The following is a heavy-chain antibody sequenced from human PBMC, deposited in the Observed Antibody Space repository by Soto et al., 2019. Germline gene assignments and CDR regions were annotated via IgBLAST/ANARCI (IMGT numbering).Heavy chain of an antibody. CDR1: GFTFSSYA. J-gene: IGHJ6*02. D-gene: IGHD3-10*01. CDR2: ISYDGSNK. V-gene: IGHV3-30-3*01. CDR3: ARDDTMVRGVIPYYYYYGMDV. Sequence: GESLRLSCAASGFTFSSYAMHWVRQAPGKGLEWVAVISYDGSNKYYADSVTGRFTISRDTSKNTLYLQMNSLRAEDTAVYYCARDDTMVRGVIPYYYYYGMDVWGQGTTVTVSS.